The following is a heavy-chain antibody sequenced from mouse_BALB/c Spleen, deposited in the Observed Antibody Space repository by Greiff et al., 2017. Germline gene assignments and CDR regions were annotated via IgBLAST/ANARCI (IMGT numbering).Heavy chain of an antibody. CDR1: GFTFTDYY. D-gene: IGHD2-4*01. V-gene: IGHV7-3*02. J-gene: IGHJ1*01. CDR2: IRNKANGYTT. Sequence: EVQGVESGGGLVQPGGSLRLSCATSGFTFTDYYMSWVRQPPGKALEWLGFIRNKANGYTTEYSASVKGRFTISRDNSQSILYLQMNTLRAEDSATYYCARDYDYGVYWYCDVWGAGTTVTVSS. CDR3: ARDYDYGVYWYCDV.